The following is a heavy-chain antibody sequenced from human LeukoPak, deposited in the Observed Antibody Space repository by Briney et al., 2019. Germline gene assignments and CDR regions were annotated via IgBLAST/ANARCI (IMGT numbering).Heavy chain of an antibody. Sequence: SGGSLRLSCAAAGFDFSDFWMSWVRQAPGKGLEWVATIKQDGSETYYVDSVKGRFTISRHNAESSLYLQMNSLRAEDAAVYYCARDYKSPDFWSGYPPYHHDHWGQGTLVIVSS. CDR3: ARDYKSPDFWSGYPPYHHDH. D-gene: IGHD3-3*01. CDR2: IKQDGSET. V-gene: IGHV3-7*01. J-gene: IGHJ4*02. CDR1: GFDFSDFW.